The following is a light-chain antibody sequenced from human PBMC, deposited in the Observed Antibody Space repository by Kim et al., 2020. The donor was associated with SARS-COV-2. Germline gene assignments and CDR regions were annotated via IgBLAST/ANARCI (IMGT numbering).Light chain of an antibody. CDR2: YDS. CDR3: QVWDSGSDHPV. Sequence: APGKTARITCEGNNVEDKSVHWHQQRPGRAPILVMYYDSDRPSGIPDRFSGSNSGNTATLTISRVEAGDEADYYCQVWDSGSDHPVFGGGTQLTVL. V-gene: IGLV3-21*04. J-gene: IGLJ2*01. CDR1: NVEDKS.